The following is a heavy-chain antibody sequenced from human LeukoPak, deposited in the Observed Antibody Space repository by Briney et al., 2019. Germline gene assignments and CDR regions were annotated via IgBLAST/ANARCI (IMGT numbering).Heavy chain of an antibody. J-gene: IGHJ3*02. CDR3: AGSRANYGDYGEASDI. CDR2: ISHSGST. V-gene: IGHV4-30-2*01. D-gene: IGHD4-17*01. Sequence: SQSLSLTCAVSGGSITSGGYSWSWIRQPPGKGLEWIGLISHSGSTYYNPSLKSRVTISVDRSKNQFSLKMSSVTAADTAVYYCAGSRANYGDYGEASDIWGQGTMVTVSS. CDR1: GGSITSGGYS.